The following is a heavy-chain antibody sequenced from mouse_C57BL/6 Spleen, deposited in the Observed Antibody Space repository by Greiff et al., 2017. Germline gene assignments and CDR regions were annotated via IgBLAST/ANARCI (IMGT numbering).Heavy chain of an antibody. D-gene: IGHD1-1*01. CDR2: ISYDGSN. CDR3: ARTAPHYYGSSSWYFDV. CDR1: GYSITSGYY. J-gene: IGHJ1*03. V-gene: IGHV3-6*01. Sequence: EVKLMESGPGLVKPSQSLSLTCSVTGYSITSGYYWNWIRQFPGNKLEWMGYISYDGSNNYNPSPKNRISITRDTSKNQFFLKLNSVTTEDTATYYCARTAPHYYGSSSWYFDVWGTGTTVTVSS.